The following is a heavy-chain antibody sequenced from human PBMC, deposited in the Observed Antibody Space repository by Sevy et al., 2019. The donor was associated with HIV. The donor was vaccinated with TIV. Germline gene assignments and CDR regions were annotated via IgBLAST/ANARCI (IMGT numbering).Heavy chain of an antibody. V-gene: IGHV3-23*01. CDR3: AKDPDYDSSGYVTRFDY. J-gene: IGHJ4*02. CDR1: GFTFSSYA. D-gene: IGHD3-22*01. Sequence: GGYLRLSCAASGFTFSSYAMSWVRQAPGKGLEWVSAISGSGGSTYYADSVKGRFTISRDNSKNTLYLQMNSLRAEDTAVYYCAKDPDYDSSGYVTRFDYWGQGTLVTVSS. CDR2: ISGSGGST.